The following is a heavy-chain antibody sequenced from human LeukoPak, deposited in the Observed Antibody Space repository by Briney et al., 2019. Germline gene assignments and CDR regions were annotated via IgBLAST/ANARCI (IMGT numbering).Heavy chain of an antibody. CDR1: GFTFSSYA. J-gene: IGHJ6*02. CDR3: ARDANEYSSSWGYYYYGMDV. Sequence: PGGSLRLSCTASGFTFSSYAINWVRQAPGKGLEWVSSISSSGSYIYYADSVKGRFTISRDNAKNSLYLQMNSLRAEDTAVYYCARDANEYSSSWGYYYYGMDVWGQGTTVTVSS. V-gene: IGHV3-21*01. D-gene: IGHD6-13*01. CDR2: ISSSGSYI.